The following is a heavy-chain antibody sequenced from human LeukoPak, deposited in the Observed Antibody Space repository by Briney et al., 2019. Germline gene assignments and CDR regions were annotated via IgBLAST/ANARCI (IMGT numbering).Heavy chain of an antibody. CDR3: ARHSSPSIAAPFDY. CDR1: GFTFSSYS. D-gene: IGHD6-6*01. Sequence: GGSLRLSCAASGFTFSSYSMNWVRQAPGKGLEWVSSISSSSSYIYYADSVKGRFTISRDNAKNSLYLQMNSPRAEDTAVYYCARHSSPSIAAPFDYWGQGTLVTVSS. J-gene: IGHJ4*02. CDR2: ISSSSSYI. V-gene: IGHV3-21*01.